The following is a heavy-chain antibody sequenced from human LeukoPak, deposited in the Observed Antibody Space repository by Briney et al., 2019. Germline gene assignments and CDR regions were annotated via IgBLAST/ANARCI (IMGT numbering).Heavy chain of an antibody. J-gene: IGHJ4*02. D-gene: IGHD3-16*01. Sequence: GGSLRLSCAASGFTFGNYWMHWVRQVPGKGLLWVSLINSDGSSTGYADSVKGRFTISRDNAKSALYLQMNSLRAEDTALYYCARVYYDHVMGPTTHFDYWGQGTLVTVSS. CDR3: ARVYYDHVMGPTTHFDY. CDR1: GFTFGNYW. CDR2: INSDGSST. V-gene: IGHV3-74*01.